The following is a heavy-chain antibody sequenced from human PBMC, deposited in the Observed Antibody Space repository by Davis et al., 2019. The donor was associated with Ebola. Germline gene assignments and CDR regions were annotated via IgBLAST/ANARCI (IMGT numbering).Heavy chain of an antibody. V-gene: IGHV3-9*01. J-gene: IGHJ6*02. CDR2: INWNSANR. CDR1: GFSFDDYA. CDR3: ARFSLRLGGMDV. Sequence: GGSLRLSCAASGFSFDDYAMHWVRQSPGKGLEWVSGINWNSANRDYADSVKGRFTISRDNAKNSLYLQLNSLRIDDTALYYCARFSLRLGGMDVWGQGTTVTVFS. D-gene: IGHD3-16*01.